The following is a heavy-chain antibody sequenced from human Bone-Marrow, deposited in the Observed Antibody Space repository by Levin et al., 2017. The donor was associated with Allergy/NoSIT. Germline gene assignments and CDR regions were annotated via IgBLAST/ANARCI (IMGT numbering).Heavy chain of an antibody. CDR3: ARELGYYGSGSYSYYYYYYMDV. J-gene: IGHJ6*03. CDR1: GFTFSSYA. D-gene: IGHD3-10*01. Sequence: RAGGSLRLSCAASGFTFSSYAMHWVRQAPGKGLEYVSAISSNGGSTYYANSVKGRFTISRDNSKNTLYLQMGSLRAEDMAVYYCARELGYYGSGSYSYYYYYYMDVWGKGTTVTVSS. CDR2: ISSNGGST. V-gene: IGHV3-64*01.